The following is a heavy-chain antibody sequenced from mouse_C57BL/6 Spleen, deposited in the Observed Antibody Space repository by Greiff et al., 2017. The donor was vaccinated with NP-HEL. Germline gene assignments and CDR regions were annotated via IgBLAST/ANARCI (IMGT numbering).Heavy chain of an antibody. V-gene: IGHV5-4*01. J-gene: IGHJ3*01. D-gene: IGHD2-4*01. CDR1: GFTFSSYA. CDR3: ARDNDYESLSGFGY. CDR2: ISHGGSYT. Sequence: DVKLVESGGGLVKPGGSLKLSCAASGFTFSSYAMSWVRQTPEKRLEWVATISHGGSYTYYPDNVKGRFTISRDKAKNNLYLQMSHLNSEDTAMYYGARDNDYESLSGFGYWGKGALVTVST.